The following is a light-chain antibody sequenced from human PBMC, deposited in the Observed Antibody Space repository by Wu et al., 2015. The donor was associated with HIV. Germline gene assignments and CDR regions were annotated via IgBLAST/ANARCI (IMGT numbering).Light chain of an antibody. CDR3: QQYNSSSWT. CDR2: KAS. J-gene: IGKJ1*01. CDR1: QTINNW. Sequence: DIQMTQSPSTLSASVGDRVTITCRASQTINNWLAWYQQKPGKAPKLLMYKASTLESGVPSRFSGSGSGTEFSLTISSLQPDDFATYYCQQYNSSSWTFGQGTKVEIK. V-gene: IGKV1-5*03.